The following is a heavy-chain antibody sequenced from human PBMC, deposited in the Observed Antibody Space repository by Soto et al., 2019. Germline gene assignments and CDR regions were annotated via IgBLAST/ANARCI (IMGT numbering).Heavy chain of an antibody. CDR1: GFSFRTSG. J-gene: IGHJ3*02. CDR2: MWYDGHVE. CDR3: ARGLPKVAGGAFDM. D-gene: IGHD2-15*01. Sequence: QVHLVESGGGVVPPGRSLTLSCAASGFSFRTSGMHWVRQAPGKGLEWVTGMWYDGHVEGYLDSVKGRFTISRDNSNSLMSLQMSNLRVDDTAVYYCARGLPKVAGGAFDMWGHGTMVTVSS. V-gene: IGHV3-33*01.